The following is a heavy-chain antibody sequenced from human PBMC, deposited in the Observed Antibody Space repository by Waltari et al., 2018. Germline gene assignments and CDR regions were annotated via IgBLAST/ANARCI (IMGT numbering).Heavy chain of an antibody. CDR2: IKEDGSKI. J-gene: IGHJ4*02. CDR1: GLRISESW. V-gene: IGHV3-7*01. Sequence: EVQLVESGGGLVQPGGSLRLSCEAAGLRISESWMSWVRQSPGKGPEWVADIKEDGSKIYYVGSVRGRFTISRDNAKNSLYLQMNSLRVEDTAVYYCARDAPLYTTGWGYDYWGQGILVTVSS. CDR3: ARDAPLYTTGWGYDY. D-gene: IGHD6-19*01.